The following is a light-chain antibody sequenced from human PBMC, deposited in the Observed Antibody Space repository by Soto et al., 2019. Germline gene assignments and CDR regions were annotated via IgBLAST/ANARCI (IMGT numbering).Light chain of an antibody. V-gene: IGKV3-11*01. CDR2: DAS. CDR3: QQRSSWPLT. J-gene: IGKJ4*01. Sequence: EIVLTQSPVTLSLSPGEGAALSCRASQRLSNYLAWYQQKPGQAPRLLIYDASKRATGIPPRFSGSGSGTDFTLSISSLEPEDFAVYYCQQRSSWPLTFGGGTKVEIK. CDR1: QRLSNY.